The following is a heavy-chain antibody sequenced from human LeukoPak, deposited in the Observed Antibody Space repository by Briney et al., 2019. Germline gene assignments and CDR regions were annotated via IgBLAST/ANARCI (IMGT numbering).Heavy chain of an antibody. CDR2: IYYSGST. D-gene: IGHD2-8*01. CDR3: ARHGKKYCTNGVCYTFPLDY. J-gene: IGHJ4*02. V-gene: IGHV4-59*08. CDR1: GGSISSYY. Sequence: SETLSLTCTVSGGSISSYYWSWIRQPPGKGLGWIGYIYYSGSTNYNPSLKSRVTISVDTSKNQFSLKLSSVTAADTAVYYCARHGKKYCTNGVCYTFPLDYWGQGTLVTVSS.